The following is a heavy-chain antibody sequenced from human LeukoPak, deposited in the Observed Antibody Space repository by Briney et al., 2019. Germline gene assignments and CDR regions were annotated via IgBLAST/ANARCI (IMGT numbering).Heavy chain of an antibody. J-gene: IGHJ5*02. CDR3: ARDRARYYYDSSGYYNKWFDP. CDR2: MNPNSGNT. Sequence: ASVKVSCKASGYTFTGYYMHWVRQAPGQGLEWMGWMNPNSGNTGYAQKFQGRVTITRNTSISTAYMELSSLRSEDTAVYYCARDRARYYYDSSGYYNKWFDPWGQGTLVTVSS. D-gene: IGHD3-22*01. CDR1: GYTFTGYY. V-gene: IGHV1-8*03.